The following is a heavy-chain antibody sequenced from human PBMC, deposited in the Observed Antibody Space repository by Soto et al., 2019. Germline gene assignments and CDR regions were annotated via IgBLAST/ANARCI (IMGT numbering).Heavy chain of an antibody. V-gene: IGHV3-30*18. CDR2: ISYDGSNK. D-gene: IGHD5-12*01. CDR1: GFTFSSYG. Sequence: QVQLVESGGGVVQPGRSLRLSCAASGFTFSSYGMHWVRQAPGKGLEWVAVISYDGSNKYYADSVKGRFTISRDNSKNTLYLQMNSLRAEDTAVYYSAKVEMATTKSKYYFDYWGQGTLVTVSS. CDR3: AKVEMATTKSKYYFDY. J-gene: IGHJ4*02.